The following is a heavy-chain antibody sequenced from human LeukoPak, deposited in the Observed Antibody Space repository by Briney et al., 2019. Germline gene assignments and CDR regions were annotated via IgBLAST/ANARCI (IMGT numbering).Heavy chain of an antibody. V-gene: IGHV3-30*02. CDR3: ARGNHLDY. D-gene: IGHD1-14*01. Sequence: PGGSLRLSCVASGITFSSYGMHWVRQAPGKGLEWVAFIWYDGSNKYYADSVKGRFSISRDNSKNTLYLQMNSLRAEDTAVYYCARGNHLDYWGQGTLVTVSS. CDR1: GITFSSYG. CDR2: IWYDGSNK. J-gene: IGHJ4*02.